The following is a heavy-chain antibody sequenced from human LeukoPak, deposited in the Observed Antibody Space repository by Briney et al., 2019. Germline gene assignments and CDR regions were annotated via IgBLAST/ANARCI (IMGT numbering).Heavy chain of an antibody. CDR2: ISSSSSYV. Sequence: PGGSLRLSCAASGFTFSSYSMNWVRQAPGKGLEWVSSISSSSSYVYYADSVKGRFTISRDNAKNSLYLQMNGLRAEDTAVYYCARGKSGSSGWYRGGYNWFDPWGQGTLVTVSS. CDR1: GFTFSSYS. CDR3: ARGKSGSSGWYRGGYNWFDP. D-gene: IGHD6-19*01. J-gene: IGHJ5*02. V-gene: IGHV3-21*01.